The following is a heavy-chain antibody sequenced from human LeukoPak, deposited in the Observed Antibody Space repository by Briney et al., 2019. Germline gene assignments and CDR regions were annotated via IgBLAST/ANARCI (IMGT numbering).Heavy chain of an antibody. V-gene: IGHV4-30-4*01. D-gene: IGHD3-16*01. J-gene: IGHJ4*02. CDR3: ARALTFGGVIAY. Sequence: SQTLSLTCTVSGGSISSGDYNWIGIRKPPGKGLEWIGYIYYSGSTYYNPSLKSRVTISVDTSKNQFSLKLSSVTAADTAVYYCARALTFGGVIAYWGQGTLVTVSS. CDR1: GGSISSGDYN. CDR2: IYYSGST.